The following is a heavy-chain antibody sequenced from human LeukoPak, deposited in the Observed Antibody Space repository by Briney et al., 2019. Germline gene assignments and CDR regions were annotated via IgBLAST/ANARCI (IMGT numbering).Heavy chain of an antibody. D-gene: IGHD1-26*01. V-gene: IGHV3-48*02. J-gene: IGHJ4*02. CDR1: GFMFSDCW. CDR3: ARVLELGARVGVDY. Sequence: PGGSLRLSCAASGFMFSDCWMNWVRQAPGKGLEWVSFISSSSTTIYYADSVKGRFTISRDNDKNSLYLQMNSLRDEDTAVYYCARVLELGARVGVDYWGQGTLVTVSS. CDR2: ISSSSTTI.